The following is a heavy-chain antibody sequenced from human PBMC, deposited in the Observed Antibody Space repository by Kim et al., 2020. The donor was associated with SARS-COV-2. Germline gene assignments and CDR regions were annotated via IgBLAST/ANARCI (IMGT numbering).Heavy chain of an antibody. V-gene: IGHV3-30*04. J-gene: IGHJ6*02. CDR1: GFTFSSYV. CDR3: ARASRGSYHYVMDV. CDR2: ISYDGSNK. D-gene: IGHD3-16*01. Sequence: GGSLRLSCAASGFTFSSYVMHWVRQAPGKGLEWVAVISYDGSNKYYADSVKGRFTISRDNSKNTLYLQMNSLRAEDTAVYYCARASRGSYHYVMDVWGQGTTVTVSS.